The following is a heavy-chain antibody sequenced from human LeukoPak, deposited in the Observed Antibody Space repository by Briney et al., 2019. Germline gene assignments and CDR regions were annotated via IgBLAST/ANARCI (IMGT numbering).Heavy chain of an antibody. D-gene: IGHD5-12*01. Sequence: SETLSLTCAIYGGSVSGYYWSWIRQPPGKGLEWIGEINHNGSTNYNPSLKSRVTISVDTSKNQFSLKLSSVTAADTAVYYCARAGSTGYLRWGQGTLVTVSS. J-gene: IGHJ4*02. CDR1: GGSVSGYY. CDR3: ARAGSTGYLR. CDR2: INHNGST. V-gene: IGHV4-34*01.